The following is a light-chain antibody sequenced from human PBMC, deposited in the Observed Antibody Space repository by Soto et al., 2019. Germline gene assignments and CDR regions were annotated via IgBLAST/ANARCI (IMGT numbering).Light chain of an antibody. CDR2: HVS. V-gene: IGKV3-20*01. CDR3: QQYGTSALT. Sequence: DIVLTQSPGTLYLSPGERAILSCRASQSVSSTSLAWYQQRPGQAPRILIYHVSSRANGIPDRFSGSGSGTDFTLTISTLEPEDFAVYYCQQYGTSALTFGGGTRAEI. CDR1: QSVSSTS. J-gene: IGKJ4*01.